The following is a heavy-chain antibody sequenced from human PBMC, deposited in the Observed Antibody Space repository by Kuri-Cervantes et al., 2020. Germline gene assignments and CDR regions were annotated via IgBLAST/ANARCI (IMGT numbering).Heavy chain of an antibody. V-gene: IGHV4-34*01. CDR1: GGSFSGYY. CDR2: INHSGST. D-gene: IGHD3-10*01. Sequence: SQTLSLTCSFYGGSFSGYYWSWIRQPPGKGLEWIGEINHSGSTNYNPSLKSRVTISVDTSKNQFSLKLSSVTAADTAVYYCARSGSGSYYRYWGQGTLVTVSS. J-gene: IGHJ4*02. CDR3: ARSGSGSYYRY.